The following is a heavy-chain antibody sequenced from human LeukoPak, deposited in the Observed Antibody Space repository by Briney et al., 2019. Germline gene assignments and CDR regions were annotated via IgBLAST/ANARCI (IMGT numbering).Heavy chain of an antibody. J-gene: IGHJ3*01. Sequence: GASVKVSCKASGGTFSSYAISWVRQAPGQGLEWMGRIIPILGIANYAQKFQGRVTITADKSTSTAYMELSSLRSEDTAVYYCACRGYYDSSGYYGVDYWGQGTTVIVSS. CDR2: IIPILGIA. CDR1: GGTFSSYA. D-gene: IGHD3-22*01. V-gene: IGHV1-69*04. CDR3: ACRGYYDSSGYYGVDY.